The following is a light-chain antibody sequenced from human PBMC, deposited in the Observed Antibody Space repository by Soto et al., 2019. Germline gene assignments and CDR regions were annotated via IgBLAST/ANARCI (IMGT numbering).Light chain of an antibody. CDR1: SSNIGNNY. Sequence: QSVLTQPPSVSAAPGQKVTISCSGSSSNIGNNYVSWYQQLPGTAPKLLIYYSNQRPSGVPDRFSGSRSGTSASLAIVGLRSEDEAIYYCAAWDASLSACVFGNGTKLTVL. J-gene: IGLJ1*01. V-gene: IGLV1-51*02. CDR3: AAWDASLSACV. CDR2: YSN.